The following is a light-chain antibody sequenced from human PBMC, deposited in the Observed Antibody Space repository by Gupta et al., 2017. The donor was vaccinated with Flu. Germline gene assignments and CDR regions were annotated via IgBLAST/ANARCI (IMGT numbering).Light chain of an antibody. CDR3: HVWDRGSDHYV. CDR2: DDS. V-gene: IGLV3-21*02. CDR1: NIGRKS. J-gene: IGLJ1*01. Sequence: SYVLTQPPSVSVAPGQTARITFGGNNIGRKSVHWYQQRPDQAPVLVVYDDSDRPSGIPERFSGSNSGNTATLTVSRAEAGDEADYYCHVWDRGSDHYVFGSGTKVTVL.